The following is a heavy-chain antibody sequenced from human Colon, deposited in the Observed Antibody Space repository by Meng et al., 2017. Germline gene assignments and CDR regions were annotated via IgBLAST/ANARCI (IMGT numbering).Heavy chain of an antibody. J-gene: IGHJ4*02. CDR2: ISQDGIIT. Sequence: VDVVGPGGGVVQPGKSLGLSCATSGLTFRSYAMHWVRQSPGTGLEWVAVISQDGIITNYRDSVKGRFTISRDNSKNTLYVQMNSLRAEDTAVYYCATSIMAAGTIDYWGQGTLVTVSS. CDR3: ATSIMAAGTIDY. D-gene: IGHD6-13*01. V-gene: IGHV3-30-3*01. CDR1: GLTFRSYA.